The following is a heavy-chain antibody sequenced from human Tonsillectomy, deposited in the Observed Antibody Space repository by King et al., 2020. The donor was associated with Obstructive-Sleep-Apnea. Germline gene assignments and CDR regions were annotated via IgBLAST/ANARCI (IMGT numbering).Heavy chain of an antibody. V-gene: IGHV3-48*04. CDR2: ISSSSSTI. Sequence: QLVQSGGGLVQPGGSLRLSCAASGCTFSSYSMNWVLQAPGKGLEWVSYISSSSSTIYYADSVNGRFTISRDNAKNSLYLQMNSLRAEDTAVYYCASSTIFGVVIIGYYYYGMDVWGQGTTVTVSS. CDR3: ASSTIFGVVIIGYYYYGMDV. J-gene: IGHJ6*02. CDR1: GCTFSSYS. D-gene: IGHD3-3*01.